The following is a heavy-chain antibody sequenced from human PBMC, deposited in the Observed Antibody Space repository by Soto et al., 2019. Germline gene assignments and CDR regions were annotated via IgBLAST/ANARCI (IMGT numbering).Heavy chain of an antibody. D-gene: IGHD1-1*01. V-gene: IGHV4-4*02. Sequence: SETLSLTCAVSSGSISSSNWWSWVRQPPGTGLEWIGEIYHSGSTNYNPSLKSRVTISVDKSKNQFSLKLSSVTAADTAVYYCARVEVNGAFDIWGQGTMVTVSS. J-gene: IGHJ3*02. CDR1: SGSISSSNW. CDR2: IYHSGST. CDR3: ARVEVNGAFDI.